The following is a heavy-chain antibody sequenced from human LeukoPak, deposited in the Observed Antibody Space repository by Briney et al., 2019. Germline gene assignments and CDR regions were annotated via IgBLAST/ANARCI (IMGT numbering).Heavy chain of an antibody. CDR1: GYTFTSYY. J-gene: IGHJ4*02. D-gene: IGHD3-3*01. CDR3: ARDTWSGSRRRYYFDY. Sequence: VSVKVSCKASGYTFTSYYMHWVRQAPGQGLEWMGIINPSGGSTSYAQKFQGRVTVTRDTSTSTVYVELSSLRSEDTAVYYCARDTWSGSRRRYYFDYWGQGTLVTVSS. CDR2: INPSGGST. V-gene: IGHV1-46*01.